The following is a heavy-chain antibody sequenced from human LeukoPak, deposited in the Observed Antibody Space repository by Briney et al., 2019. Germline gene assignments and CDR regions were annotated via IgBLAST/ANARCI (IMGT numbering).Heavy chain of an antibody. CDR1: GFTFDDYA. D-gene: IGHD6-13*01. J-gene: IGHJ4*02. Sequence: GGSLRLSCAASGFTFDDYAMHWVRQAPGKGLEWVSGICWNSGSIGYADSVKGRFTISRDNAKNSLYLQMNSLRAEDTALYYCAKADRHRSSSWGDYWGQETLVTVSS. V-gene: IGHV3-9*01. CDR2: ICWNSGSI. CDR3: AKADRHRSSSWGDY.